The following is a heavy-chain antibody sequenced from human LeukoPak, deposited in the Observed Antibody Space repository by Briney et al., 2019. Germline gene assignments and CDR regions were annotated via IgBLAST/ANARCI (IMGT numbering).Heavy chain of an antibody. V-gene: IGHV4-38-2*02. CDR2: IHHSGSA. CDR3: ARDPRWLTPDCTSTSCYENYFDP. D-gene: IGHD2-2*01. Sequence: SETLSLTCGVSGYSISSGYQWAWIRQSPGKGLEWIGSIHHSGSAHYNPSLKSRVTISVETSKNQFSLYMYSVTAADTAVYYCARDPRWLTPDCTSTSCYENYFDPWGQGTLVTVSS. CDR1: GYSISSGYQ. J-gene: IGHJ5*02.